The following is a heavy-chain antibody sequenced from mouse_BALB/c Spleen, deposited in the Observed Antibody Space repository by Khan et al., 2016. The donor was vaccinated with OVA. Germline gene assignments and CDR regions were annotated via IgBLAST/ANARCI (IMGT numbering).Heavy chain of an antibody. CDR1: GYSITSDYA. CDR3: ARVYGGDYDY. V-gene: IGHV3-2*02. Sequence: VKLLESGPGLVKPSQSLSLTCTVTGYSITSDYAWNWIRQFPGNKLEWMGFITYSGNPNFNPSPKSRFSSTRDTSKNQFFLQLNSVTTEDTATYYCARVYGGDYDYWGQGTTLKVSS. D-gene: IGHD1-1*01. CDR2: ITYSGNP. J-gene: IGHJ2*01.